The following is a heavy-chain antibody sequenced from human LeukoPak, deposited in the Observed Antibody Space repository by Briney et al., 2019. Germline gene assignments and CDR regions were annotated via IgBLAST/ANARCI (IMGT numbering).Heavy chain of an antibody. Sequence: SETLSLTCTVSGGSISSSSYYWGWIRQPPGKGLEWIGSIYYSGSTYYNPSLKSRVTISVDTSKNQFSLKLSSVTAADTAVYYCARDLGNNSSGGRRWGQGTLVTVSS. CDR3: ARDLGNNSSGGRR. V-gene: IGHV4-39*07. D-gene: IGHD6-19*01. J-gene: IGHJ4*02. CDR1: GGSISSSSYY. CDR2: IYYSGST.